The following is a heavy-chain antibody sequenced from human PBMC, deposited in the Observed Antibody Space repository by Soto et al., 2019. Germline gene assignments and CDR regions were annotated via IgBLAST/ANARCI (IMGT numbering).Heavy chain of an antibody. CDR1: GDSITTNKW. V-gene: IGHV4-4*02. J-gene: IGHJ4*02. Sequence: LSLTCAVSGDSITTNKWWSWVRQPPGKGLEWIGEVYHTGLTNYNSSLKSRVTMSVDTSKNQFSLKLTSVTAADTAMYYCARDVAVPGESDRFDQWGQGTLVTVSS. D-gene: IGHD6-19*01. CDR3: ARDVAVPGESDRFDQ. CDR2: VYHTGLT.